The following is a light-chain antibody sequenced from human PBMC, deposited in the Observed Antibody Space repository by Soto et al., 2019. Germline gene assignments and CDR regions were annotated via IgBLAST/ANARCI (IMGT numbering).Light chain of an antibody. Sequence: QSALTQPASVSGSPGQSITISCTGTSRDVGGYNYVSWYQQYPGKAPKLIIHDVSDRPSGVSNRFSGSKSGNTASLTISGLQAEDEADYYCSSYSTTSTLRLFGGGTKLTVL. J-gene: IGLJ2*01. CDR1: SRDVGGYNY. V-gene: IGLV2-14*03. CDR3: SSYSTTSTLRL. CDR2: DVS.